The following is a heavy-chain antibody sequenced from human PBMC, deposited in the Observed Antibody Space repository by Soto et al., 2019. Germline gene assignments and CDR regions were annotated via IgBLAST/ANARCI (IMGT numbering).Heavy chain of an antibody. D-gene: IGHD1-26*01. V-gene: IGHV3-48*02. CDR3: ARDIGSSTPGGIDV. Sequence: GGSLRLSCAASGFTFSSYSMNWVRQAPGKGLEWVSYISSSSSTIYYADSVKGRFTISRDNAKNSQYLKMNSLRDEDTAVYYCARDIGSSTPGGIDVWGQGTTVTVSS. CDR1: GFTFSSYS. J-gene: IGHJ6*02. CDR2: ISSSSSTI.